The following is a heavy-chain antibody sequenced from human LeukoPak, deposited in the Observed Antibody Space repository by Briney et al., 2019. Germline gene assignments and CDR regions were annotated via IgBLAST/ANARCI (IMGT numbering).Heavy chain of an antibody. J-gene: IGHJ4*02. CDR1: GFTFTSSA. V-gene: IGHV1-58*02. CDR2: IVVGSGNT. D-gene: IGHD5-24*01. Sequence: SVKVSCKASGFTFTSSAMQWVRQARGQRLEWIGWIVVGSGNTNYAQKLQGRVTMTTDTSTSTAYMELRSLRSDDTAVYYCARDVRGGYNWAGFFDYWGQGTLVTVSS. CDR3: ARDVRGGYNWAGFFDY.